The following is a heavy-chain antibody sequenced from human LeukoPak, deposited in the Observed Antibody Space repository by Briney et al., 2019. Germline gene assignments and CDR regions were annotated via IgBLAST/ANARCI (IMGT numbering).Heavy chain of an antibody. CDR1: GVSISSSSSY. CDR2: IYYSGST. J-gene: IGHJ2*01. V-gene: IGHV4-61*05. CDR3: AGSGSGSYYSPWYFDL. D-gene: IGHD3-10*01. Sequence: SETLSLTCTVSGVSISSSSSYWGWIRQPPGKGLEWIGYIYYSGSTNYSPSLKSRVTISVDTSKNQFSLRLSSVTAADTAVYFCAGSGSGSYYSPWYFDLWGRGTLVTVSS.